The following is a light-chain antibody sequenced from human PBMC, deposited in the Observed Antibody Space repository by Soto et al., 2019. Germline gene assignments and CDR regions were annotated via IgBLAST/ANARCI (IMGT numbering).Light chain of an antibody. Sequence: EIVMTQSPATLSVSPGERATLSCRASQSVGNNLAWYQQNPGQAPRLLIHGASTRATGIPARFSGSGSGTEFTLTISGLQSEDFAVYYCQQQSNWPRAFGQGTKVEMK. CDR3: QQQSNWPRA. J-gene: IGKJ1*01. V-gene: IGKV3-15*01. CDR2: GAS. CDR1: QSVGNN.